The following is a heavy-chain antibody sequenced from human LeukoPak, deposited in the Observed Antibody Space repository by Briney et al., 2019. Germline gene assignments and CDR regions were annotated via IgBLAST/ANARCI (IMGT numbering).Heavy chain of an antibody. J-gene: IGHJ6*02. CDR2: IYPGDSDT. V-gene: IGHV5-51*01. Sequence: PGEPLRISCKASGYSFSSYLISWVRQMPGKGLEWMGIIYPGDSDTRYSPSFQGQVTISADKSISTAYLQWSSLKATDTAMYYCARHAELFGNYYYYGMDVWGQGNTVTVSS. D-gene: IGHD3-10*01. CDR3: ARHAELFGNYYYYGMDV. CDR1: GYSFSSYL.